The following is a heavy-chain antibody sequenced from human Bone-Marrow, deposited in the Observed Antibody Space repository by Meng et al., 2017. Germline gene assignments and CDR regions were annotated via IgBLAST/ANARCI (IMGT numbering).Heavy chain of an antibody. Sequence: GESLKISCAASGFTFSSYSMNWVRQAPGKGLEWVSSISSSSSYIYYADSVKGRFTISRDNAKNSLYLQMNSLRAEDTAVYYCARASRYCTGGSCYPSYSMDVWGQGTTVTVSS. V-gene: IGHV3-21*01. D-gene: IGHD2-15*01. CDR1: GFTFSSYS. CDR3: ARASRYCTGGSCYPSYSMDV. CDR2: ISSSSSYI. J-gene: IGHJ6*02.